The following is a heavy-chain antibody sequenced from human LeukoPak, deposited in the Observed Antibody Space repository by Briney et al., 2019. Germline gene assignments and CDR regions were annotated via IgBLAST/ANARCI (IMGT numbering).Heavy chain of an antibody. CDR2: IYSSGST. CDR3: ARAARSGSYRTVDFD. CDR1: GGSIISYY. J-gene: IGHJ4*02. V-gene: IGHV4-4*07. D-gene: IGHD1-26*01. Sequence: SGTLALTWTASGGSIISYYWSWIRQPAGKGLEGIGRIYSSGSTNYNPSLKSRVTMSVDTSKNQFSLKLSSVTAADTAVYYCARAARSGSYRTVDFDWGQGTLVTVSS.